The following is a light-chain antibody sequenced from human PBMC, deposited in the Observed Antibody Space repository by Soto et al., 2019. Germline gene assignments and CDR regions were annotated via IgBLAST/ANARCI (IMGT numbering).Light chain of an antibody. V-gene: IGKV1-33*01. CDR2: DAS. Sequence: DIQMTQTPSSLSASVGDRVTITCQASQDITNYLNWYQQKPGEAPKLLIYDASNLETGVPSRFAGSGSGADFTLTISSLQPEDVATYYCQQSDGLLYIFGQGTKLEVK. CDR1: QDITNY. J-gene: IGKJ2*01. CDR3: QQSDGLLYI.